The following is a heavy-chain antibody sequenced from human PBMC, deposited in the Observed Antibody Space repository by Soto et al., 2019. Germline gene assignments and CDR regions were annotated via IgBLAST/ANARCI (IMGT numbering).Heavy chain of an antibody. Sequence: QVQLQESGPGLVKPSQTLSLICTVSGGSISSGGYYWSWIRQHPGKGLEWIGYIYYSGSTYYNPSIRRRVTISVDTSKNQFSLKLSSVPAADTAVYYCAMGDVSSGLGRKHWGQGTLVTVSS. CDR1: GGSISSGGYY. D-gene: IGHD3-22*01. V-gene: IGHV4-31*03. CDR2: IYYSGST. J-gene: IGHJ4*02. CDR3: AMGDVSSGLGRKH.